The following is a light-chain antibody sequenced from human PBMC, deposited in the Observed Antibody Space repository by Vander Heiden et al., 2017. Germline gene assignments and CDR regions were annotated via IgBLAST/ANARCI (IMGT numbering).Light chain of an antibody. V-gene: IGLV3-21*02. CDR1: NIGRKS. CDR2: DDS. CDR3: QVWGSSSDRPEVV. J-gene: IGLJ2*01. Sequence: SHVLTQPPSVSVAPGQAARLTCGGKNIGRKSVHWFQQKPGQAPVLVVYDDSDRPSGIPERFSGSNSGNTAALTVSRVEAGDEADYYCQVWGSSSDRPEVVFGGGTKLTVL.